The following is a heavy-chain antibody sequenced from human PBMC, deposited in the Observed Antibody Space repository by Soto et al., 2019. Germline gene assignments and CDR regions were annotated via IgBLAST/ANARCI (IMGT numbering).Heavy chain of an antibody. J-gene: IGHJ4*02. CDR2: ISGYNGDT. D-gene: IGHD3-22*01. V-gene: IGHV1-18*04. CDR3: ARGRGYVDY. Sequence: GASVKVSCKASGYTFIGYGISWVRQAPGQGLEWMGWISGYNGDTRYAQNFQGRVTMTTDASTNTAYMDLRTLRSDDTAVYYCARGRGYVDYWGQGTLVTVSS. CDR1: GYTFIGYG.